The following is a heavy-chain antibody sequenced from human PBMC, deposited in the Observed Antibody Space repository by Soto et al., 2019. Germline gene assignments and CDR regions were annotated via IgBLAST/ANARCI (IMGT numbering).Heavy chain of an antibody. CDR1: GGSFSGYY. CDR2: INHSGST. V-gene: IGHV4-34*01. J-gene: IGHJ6*03. D-gene: IGHD3-10*01. Sequence: SETLPLTCAVYGGSFSGYYWSWIRQPPGKGLEWIGEINHSGSTTYNPSLKSRVTISVDTSKNQFPLKLSSVTAADTAVYYCARGHYYYGSGSYIGDYYYYYMDVWGKGTTVTVSS. CDR3: ARGHYYYGSGSYIGDYYYYYMDV.